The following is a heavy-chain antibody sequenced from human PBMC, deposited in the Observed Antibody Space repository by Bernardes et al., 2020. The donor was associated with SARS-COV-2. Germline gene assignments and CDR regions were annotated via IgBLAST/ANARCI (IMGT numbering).Heavy chain of an antibody. D-gene: IGHD2-21*02. Sequence: SVKFSFKASGYTFTDYFIHWVRQAPGQRLEWMGWINPNTGGTNYVQKFQGRVTMTRDTSITTAYMELSWLGSDDTAIYYCARTRTTISTTGIPVDYWGQGTLVTVSS. CDR1: GYTFTDYF. CDR3: ARTRTTISTTGIPVDY. V-gene: IGHV1-2*02. CDR2: INPNTGGT. J-gene: IGHJ4*02.